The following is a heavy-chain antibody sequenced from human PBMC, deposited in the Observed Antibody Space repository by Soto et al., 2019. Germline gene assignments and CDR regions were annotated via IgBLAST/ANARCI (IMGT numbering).Heavy chain of an antibody. CDR1: GFTFSSYA. CDR2: ISGSGGST. Sequence: EVQLLESGGGLVQPGGSLRLSCAASGFTFSSYAMSWVRQAPGKGLEWVSAISGSGGSTYYADSVKGRFTISRDNSKNTPYLQMNSLRAEDTAVYYCAKTIITMVRGVENYFDYWGQGTLVTVSS. J-gene: IGHJ4*02. D-gene: IGHD3-10*01. V-gene: IGHV3-23*01. CDR3: AKTIITMVRGVENYFDY.